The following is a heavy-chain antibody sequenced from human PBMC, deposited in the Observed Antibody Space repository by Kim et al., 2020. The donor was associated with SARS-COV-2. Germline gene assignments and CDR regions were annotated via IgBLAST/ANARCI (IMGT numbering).Heavy chain of an antibody. CDR3: GVVMTAIVSDGVDV. D-gene: IGHD2-21*02. V-gene: IGHV3-74*01. J-gene: IGHJ6*02. Sequence: GGSLRLSCVASGFTFSNYWMHWVRQAPGKGLEWVSRIYNDGTRTTYADSVKGRFTISRDNAKNTLFLQMNSLRAEDTAVYYCGVVMTAIVSDGVDVWGQGTTVTVSS. CDR1: GFTFSNYW. CDR2: IYNDGTRT.